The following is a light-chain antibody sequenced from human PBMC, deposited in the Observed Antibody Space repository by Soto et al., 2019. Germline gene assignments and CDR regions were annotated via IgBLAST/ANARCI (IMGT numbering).Light chain of an antibody. CDR1: SSDVGSYNP. J-gene: IGLJ3*02. CDR2: EVS. CDR3: SSYTGTSPPLV. V-gene: IGLV2-14*02. Sequence: QSALTQPASVSGSPGQSITISCTGTSSDVGSYNPVSWYQQHPGKAPKLMISEVSHRPSGVSNRFSGSKSGNTASLTISGLQAEDEADYYCSSYTGTSPPLVFGGGTKLTVL.